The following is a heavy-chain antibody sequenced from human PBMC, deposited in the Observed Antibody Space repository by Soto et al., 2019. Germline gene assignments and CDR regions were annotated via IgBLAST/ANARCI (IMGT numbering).Heavy chain of an antibody. V-gene: IGHV3-23*01. CDR2: ISGSDGST. J-gene: IGHJ4*02. D-gene: IGHD3-3*01. Sequence: GGSLRLSCAASGFIFSSYAMNWVRQAPGKGLEWVSLISGSDGSTYYADSVKGRSTISRDNSKNTLYLQMNSLRVEDTAVYYCAKEKIFGVVILDYWGQGTLVTVSS. CDR3: AKEKIFGVVILDY. CDR1: GFIFSSYA.